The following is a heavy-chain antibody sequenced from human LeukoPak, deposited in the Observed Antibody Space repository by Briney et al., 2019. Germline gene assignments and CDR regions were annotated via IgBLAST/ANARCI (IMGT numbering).Heavy chain of an antibody. CDR1: GYTFTSYD. V-gene: IGHV1-8*03. CDR2: MNPNSGNT. Sequence: GASVKVSCKASGYTFTSYDINWVRQATGQGLEWMGWMNPNSGNTGYAQKFPGRVTITRNTSISTAYMELSSLRSEDAAVYYCARGSHDSSGYYFDYWGQGTLVTVSS. D-gene: IGHD3-22*01. J-gene: IGHJ4*02. CDR3: ARGSHDSSGYYFDY.